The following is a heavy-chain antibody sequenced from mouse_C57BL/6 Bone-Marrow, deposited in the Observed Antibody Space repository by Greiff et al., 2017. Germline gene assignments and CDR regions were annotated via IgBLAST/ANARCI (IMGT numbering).Heavy chain of an antibody. Sequence: EVKVVESGGGLVKPGGFLKLSCPASGFTFSSYTMSWVRQTPEKRLEWVATISGGGGNTYYPDSVKGRFTISRDNAKNTLYLQMSSLRSEDTALYYCARQGGDSSGYFAYWGQGTLVTVSA. D-gene: IGHD3-2*02. CDR1: GFTFSSYT. J-gene: IGHJ3*01. V-gene: IGHV5-9*01. CDR2: ISGGGGNT. CDR3: ARQGGDSSGYFAY.